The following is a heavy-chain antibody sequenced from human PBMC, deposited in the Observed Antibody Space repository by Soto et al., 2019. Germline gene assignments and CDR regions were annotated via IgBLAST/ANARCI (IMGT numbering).Heavy chain of an antibody. V-gene: IGHV3-23*01. CDR1: GFTFSSYA. D-gene: IGHD3-10*02. CDR3: AKGLKQLVRYGYFDL. Sequence: GGSLRLSCAASGFTFSSYAMRWVRQAPGKGLEWVSAISGSGGSTYYADSVKGRFTISRDNSKNTLYLQMNSLRAEEPDEEYCAKGLKQLVRYGYFDLWGRGTLVTVSS. J-gene: IGHJ2*01. CDR2: ISGSGGST.